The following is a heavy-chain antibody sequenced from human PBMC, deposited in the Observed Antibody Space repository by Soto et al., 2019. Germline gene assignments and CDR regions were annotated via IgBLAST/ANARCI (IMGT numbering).Heavy chain of an antibody. CDR2: IYYSGST. CDR3: ARGNYYDSSGYHEGFDY. CDR1: GGSISSGGYY. J-gene: IGHJ4*02. Sequence: SETLSLTCTVSGGSISSGGYYWSWIRQHPGKGLEWIGYIYYSGSTYYNPSLKSRVTISVDTSKNQFSLKLSSVTAADTAVYYCARGNYYDSSGYHEGFDYWGQGTLVTVSS. D-gene: IGHD3-22*01. V-gene: IGHV4-31*03.